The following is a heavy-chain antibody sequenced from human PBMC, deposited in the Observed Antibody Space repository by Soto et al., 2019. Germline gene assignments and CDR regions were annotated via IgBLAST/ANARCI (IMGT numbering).Heavy chain of an antibody. Sequence: ASVKVSCKASGYTFTSYDINWVRQATGQGLEWMGWMNPNSGNTGYAQKFQGRVTMTRNTSISTAYMELSSLRSEDTAVYYCARLHPLQLRYFDYYYMDVWGKGTTVTVSS. J-gene: IGHJ6*03. CDR3: ARLHPLQLRYFDYYYMDV. D-gene: IGHD3-9*01. CDR2: MNPNSGNT. V-gene: IGHV1-8*01. CDR1: GYTFTSYD.